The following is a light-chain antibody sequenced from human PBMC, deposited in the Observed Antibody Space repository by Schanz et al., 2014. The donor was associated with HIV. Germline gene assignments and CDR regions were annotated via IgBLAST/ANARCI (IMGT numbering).Light chain of an antibody. CDR1: TGAVTSGYY. V-gene: IGLV7-43*01. J-gene: IGLJ3*02. CDR2: STN. Sequence: QAVVTQEPSLTVSPGGTVTLTCASSTGAVTSGYYPNWFQQKPGQAPRALIYSTNNKQSWTPARFSGSLLGGKAALTLSGVQPEDEAEYYCLLYYGGAWVFGGGTKL. CDR3: LLYYGGAWV.